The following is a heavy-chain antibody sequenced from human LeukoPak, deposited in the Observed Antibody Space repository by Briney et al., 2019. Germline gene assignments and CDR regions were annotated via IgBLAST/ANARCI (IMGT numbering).Heavy chain of an antibody. Sequence: GGSLRLSCAASGFTFSSYTMNWVRQAPGKGLEWASSISGNTYIYYAGSLKGRFTISRDNSKNTLYLQMNSLRAEDTAVYYCATEPMGDFDYWGQGTLVTVSS. J-gene: IGHJ4*02. CDR3: ATEPMGDFDY. D-gene: IGHD3-16*01. CDR1: GFTFSSYT. V-gene: IGHV3-21*01. CDR2: ISGNTYI.